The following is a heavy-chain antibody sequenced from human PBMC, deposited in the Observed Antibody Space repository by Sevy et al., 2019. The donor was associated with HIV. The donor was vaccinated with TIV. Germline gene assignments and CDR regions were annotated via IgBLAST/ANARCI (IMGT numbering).Heavy chain of an antibody. Sequence: ASVKVSCKASGYTFTSYGISWVRQAPGQGLEWMGWISANNGNTNYVQKFQGRVTMTTDTSTTTAYMGLRSLRSDDTAVYYCARDPRTFYYDSSGYGHDYWGQGTLVTVSS. V-gene: IGHV1-18*01. CDR2: ISANNGNT. D-gene: IGHD3-22*01. CDR1: GYTFTSYG. J-gene: IGHJ4*02. CDR3: ARDPRTFYYDSSGYGHDY.